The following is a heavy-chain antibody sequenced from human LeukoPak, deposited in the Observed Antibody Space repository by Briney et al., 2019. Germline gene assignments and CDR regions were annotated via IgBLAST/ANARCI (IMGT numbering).Heavy chain of an antibody. V-gene: IGHV4-4*07. D-gene: IGHD6-13*01. Sequence: PSETLSLTCTVSGGSISSYYWSWIRQPAGKGLEWIGRIYTSGSTNYNSSLKSRVTMSVDTSKNQFSLKLSSVTAADTAVYYCARGPYSSSLGGIDYWGQGTLVTVSS. CDR3: ARGPYSSSLGGIDY. CDR2: IYTSGST. J-gene: IGHJ4*02. CDR1: GGSISSYY.